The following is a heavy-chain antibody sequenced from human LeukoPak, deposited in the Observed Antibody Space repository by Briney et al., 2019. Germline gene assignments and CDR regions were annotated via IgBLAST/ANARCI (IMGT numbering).Heavy chain of an antibody. J-gene: IGHJ4*02. CDR1: GGSIGSYY. CDR2: IYYSGST. CDR3: AKEVRYYDFWSGYLNYFDY. V-gene: IGHV4-59*01. Sequence: SETLSLTCTVSGGSIGSYYWNWIRQPPGKGLEWIGYIYYSGSTNYNPSLKSRVTISVDTSKNQFSLKLSSVTAADTAVYYCAKEVRYYDFWSGYLNYFDYWGQGTLVTVSS. D-gene: IGHD3-3*01.